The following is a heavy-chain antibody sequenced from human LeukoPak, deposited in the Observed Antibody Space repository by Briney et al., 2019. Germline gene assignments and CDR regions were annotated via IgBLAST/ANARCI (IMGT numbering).Heavy chain of an antibody. D-gene: IGHD3-22*01. CDR2: VLYGGST. CDR3: ASSVVITTIGHDAFDI. CDR1: GGSISNNIYY. J-gene: IGHJ3*02. Sequence: PSETLSLTCTVSGGSISNNIYYWGWIRQPPGKGLDWIGSVLYGGSTYYTPSLQGRVTISIDTPKNQFSLKLSSVTAADTAVYYCASSVVITTIGHDAFDIWGQGTMVTVSS. V-gene: IGHV4-39*01.